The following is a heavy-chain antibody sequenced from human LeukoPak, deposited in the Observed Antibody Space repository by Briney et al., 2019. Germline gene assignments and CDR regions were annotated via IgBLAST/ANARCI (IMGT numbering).Heavy chain of an antibody. Sequence: GGSLRLSCAASGFTFRTYAMHWVRQAPGKGLEYVSAISSNGGSTYYANPVKGRFTISRDNSRNTVYLQMDSLRPDDMAVYYCATLGAEYWGQGTLVTVSS. CDR3: ATLGAEY. V-gene: IGHV3-64*01. J-gene: IGHJ4*02. CDR2: ISSNGGST. CDR1: GFTFRTYA. D-gene: IGHD3-16*01.